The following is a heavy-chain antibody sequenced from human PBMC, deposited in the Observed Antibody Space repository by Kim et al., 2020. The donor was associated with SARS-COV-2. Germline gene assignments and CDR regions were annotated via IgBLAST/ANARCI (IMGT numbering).Heavy chain of an antibody. CDR3: ARSVDSYYDYGMDV. D-gene: IGHD6-19*01. J-gene: IGHJ6*02. V-gene: IGHV1-69*01. Sequence: APKFQGRVTITADESTSTAYMELSSLRSEDTAVYYCARSVDSYYDYGMDVWGQGTTVTVSS.